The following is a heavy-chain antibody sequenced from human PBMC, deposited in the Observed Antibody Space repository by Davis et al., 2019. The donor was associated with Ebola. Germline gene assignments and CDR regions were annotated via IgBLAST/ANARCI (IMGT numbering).Heavy chain of an antibody. V-gene: IGHV1-2*02. Sequence: ASVKVSCKASGYTFTGYYMHWVRQAPGQGLEWMGWINPNSGGTNYAQKFQGRVTMTRDTSISTAYMELSRLRSDDTAVYYCARGDSGSGSYYKDSYYYMDVWGKGTTVTVSS. CDR1: GYTFTGYY. CDR2: INPNSGGT. D-gene: IGHD3-10*01. CDR3: ARGDSGSGSYYKDSYYYMDV. J-gene: IGHJ6*03.